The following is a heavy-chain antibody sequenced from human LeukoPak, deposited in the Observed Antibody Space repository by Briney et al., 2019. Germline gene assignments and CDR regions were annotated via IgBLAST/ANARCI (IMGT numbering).Heavy chain of an antibody. J-gene: IGHJ3*02. Sequence: PSETLSLTCTVSGGSISSYYWTWIRQPPGKGLEWIGYIYYSGSSNYNPSLKNRVTISVDTSNSQFSLKLSSVTAADTAVYYCARVGSYLVYYDAFDIWGQGTMVTVSS. V-gene: IGHV4-59*01. CDR1: GGSISSYY. D-gene: IGHD1-26*01. CDR3: ARVGSYLVYYDAFDI. CDR2: IYYSGSS.